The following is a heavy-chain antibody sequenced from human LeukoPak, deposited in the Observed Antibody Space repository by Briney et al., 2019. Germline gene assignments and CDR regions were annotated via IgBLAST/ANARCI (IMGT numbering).Heavy chain of an antibody. D-gene: IGHD3-3*01. CDR2: IYYSGST. CDR1: GGSISSYY. V-gene: IGHV4-59*12. J-gene: IGHJ4*02. Sequence: SETLSLTCTVSGGSISSYYWSWIRQPPGKGLEWIGYIYYSGSTYYNPSLKSRVTISVDTSRNQFSLKLSSVTAADTAVYYCAREGRGLRFLIWGQGTLVTVSS. CDR3: AREGRGLRFLI.